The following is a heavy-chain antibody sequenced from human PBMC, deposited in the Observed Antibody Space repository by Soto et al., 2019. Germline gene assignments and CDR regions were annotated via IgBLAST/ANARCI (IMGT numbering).Heavy chain of an antibody. V-gene: IGHV1-3*01. CDR3: AGEYCSSTSCYRWFDP. CDR2: INAGNGNT. CDR1: GYTFTSYA. D-gene: IGHD2-2*01. Sequence: GTSVKVSCKASGYTFTSYAMHWVRQAPGQRLEWMGWINAGNGNTKYAQKFQGRVTITRDTSASTAYMELSSLGSEDTAVYYCAGEYCSSTSCYRWFDPWGQGTLVTVSS. J-gene: IGHJ5*02.